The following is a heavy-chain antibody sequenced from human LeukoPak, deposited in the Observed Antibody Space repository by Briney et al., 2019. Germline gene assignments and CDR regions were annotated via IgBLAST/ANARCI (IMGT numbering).Heavy chain of an antibody. D-gene: IGHD3-10*01. V-gene: IGHV3-48*03. CDR3: ARMSHTGAFDY. CDR2: ITTSGSTV. J-gene: IGHJ4*02. Sequence: PGGSLRLSCAAPWFTFRSYEMNWVRQAPGKGLEWVSYITTSGSTVYYGDSVKGRFTISRDNAKNSLDLQMNSLRDEDTAVYYCARMSHTGAFDYWGQGTLVTVSS. CDR1: WFTFRSYE.